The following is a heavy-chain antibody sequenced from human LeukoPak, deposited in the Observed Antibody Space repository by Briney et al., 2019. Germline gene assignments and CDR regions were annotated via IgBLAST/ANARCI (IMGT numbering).Heavy chain of an antibody. J-gene: IGHJ6*02. V-gene: IGHV3-33*01. CDR3: AAEIYYYYGMDV. Sequence: PGGSLRLSCAASGFTFSTSGMHWVRQAPGKGLEWVAVIWYDGSNKHYAESVKGRFSISRDNSKSTLYLQMNSLRAEDTAVYYCAAEIYYYYGMDVWGQGTTVTVSS. CDR2: IWYDGSNK. CDR1: GFTFSTSG.